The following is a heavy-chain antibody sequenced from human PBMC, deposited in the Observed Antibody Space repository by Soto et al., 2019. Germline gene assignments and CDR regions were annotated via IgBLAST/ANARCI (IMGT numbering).Heavy chain of an antibody. Sequence: GASVKVSCKASGYTFTSYGISWVRRAPGQGLEWMGWISAYNGNTNYAQKLQGRVTMTTDTSTSTAYMELRSLRSDDTAVYYCARRSAGYDYYYYYGMDVWGQGTTVTVSS. CDR3: ARRSAGYDYYYYYGMDV. D-gene: IGHD5-12*01. CDR2: ISAYNGNT. J-gene: IGHJ6*02. V-gene: IGHV1-18*01. CDR1: GYTFTSYG.